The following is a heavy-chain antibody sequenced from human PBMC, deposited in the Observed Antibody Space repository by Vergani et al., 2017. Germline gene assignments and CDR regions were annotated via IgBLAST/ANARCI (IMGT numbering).Heavy chain of an antibody. CDR1: GYTFTGYY. J-gene: IGHJ4*02. Sequence: QVQLVQSGAEVKKPGASVKVSCKASGYTFTGYYMHWVRQAPGQGLEWMGRIIPILGIANYAQKVQGRVTITADTSTSTAYMELSSLRSEDTAVYYCARGAAKSYFDYWGQGTLVTVSS. CDR3: ARGAAKSYFDY. D-gene: IGHD6-25*01. V-gene: IGHV1-69*04. CDR2: IIPILGIA.